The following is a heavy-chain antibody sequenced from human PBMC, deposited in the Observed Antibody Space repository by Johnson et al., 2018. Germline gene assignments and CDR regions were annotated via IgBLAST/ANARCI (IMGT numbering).Heavy chain of an antibody. J-gene: IGHJ3*01. D-gene: IGHD6-6*01. V-gene: IGHV3-23*04. CDR3: VKDFVNGNGVYDPFDV. CDR1: GFPFNVHA. CDR2: IGTPDQT. Sequence: VQLVESGGDLVQPGGSLRLSCVTSGFPFNVHAMSWVRQSPGKGLEWVSTIGTPDQTFYAGPGQGRFIVSRDDSKHTVYLQMSGLRAEDPALYYCVKDFVNGNGVYDPFDVWGQGTMVTISS.